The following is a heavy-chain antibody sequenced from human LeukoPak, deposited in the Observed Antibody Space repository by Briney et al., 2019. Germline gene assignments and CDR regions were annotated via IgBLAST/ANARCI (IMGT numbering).Heavy chain of an antibody. CDR1: GYRFSDYG. CDR2: ISDSDDSK. J-gene: IGHJ5*02. Sequence: PGGSLRLSCAASGYRFSDYGINWVRQAPGKGLEWVSYISDSDDSKYYADSVKGRFTISRDNAKNSLYLQMNSLRAEDTAVYYCARSSSGYDLVAWFDPWGQGTLVTVSS. D-gene: IGHD5-12*01. V-gene: IGHV3-48*04. CDR3: ARSSSGYDLVAWFDP.